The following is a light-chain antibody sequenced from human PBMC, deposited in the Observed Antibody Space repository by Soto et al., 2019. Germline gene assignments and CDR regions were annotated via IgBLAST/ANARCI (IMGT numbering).Light chain of an antibody. V-gene: IGKV3-20*01. CDR1: QSVTSSY. CDR2: GAS. Sequence: EIVLTQSPGTLSLSPGERATLSCRASQSVTSSYLAWYQQKPGQAPRLLIYGASSRATGLPDRFSGSGSGTDFTLTIIRLEPEDFAVYYCQQYGSSPRTFGQGTKVEIK. J-gene: IGKJ1*01. CDR3: QQYGSSPRT.